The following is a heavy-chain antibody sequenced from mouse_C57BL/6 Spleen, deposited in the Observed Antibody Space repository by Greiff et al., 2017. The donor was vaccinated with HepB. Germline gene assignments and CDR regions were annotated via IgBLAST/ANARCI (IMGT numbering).Heavy chain of an antibody. CDR1: GYTFTSYW. CDR2: IDPSDSYT. V-gene: IGHV1-69*01. CDR3: ARSYGSSPYYFDY. J-gene: IGHJ2*01. D-gene: IGHD1-1*01. Sequence: VQLQQPGAELVMPGASVKLSCKASGYTFTSYWMHWVKQRPGQGLEWIGEIDPSDSYTNYNQKFKGKSTLTVDKSSSTAYMQLSSLTSEDSAFYYCARSYGSSPYYFDYWGQGTTLTVSS.